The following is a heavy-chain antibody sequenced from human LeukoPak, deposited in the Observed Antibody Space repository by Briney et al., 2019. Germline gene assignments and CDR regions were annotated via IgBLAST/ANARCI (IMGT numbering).Heavy chain of an antibody. V-gene: IGHV3-48*01. Sequence: GGSLRLSCAVSGFTFSSYSMNWVRHAPGEGLEWVSYISSSSSTIYYADSVKGRFTISRDNAKNSLYLKMNSLRAEDTAVYYCAREVSSSSGGYYYYYYMDVWGKGTTVTVSS. J-gene: IGHJ6*03. CDR2: ISSSSSTI. D-gene: IGHD6-6*01. CDR3: AREVSSSSGGYYYYYYMDV. CDR1: GFTFSSYS.